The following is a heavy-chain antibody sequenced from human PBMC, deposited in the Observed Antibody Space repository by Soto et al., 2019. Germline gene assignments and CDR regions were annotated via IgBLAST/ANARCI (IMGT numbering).Heavy chain of an antibody. D-gene: IGHD2-21*02. Sequence: ASVKVSFKASGYTFTSYGISWVRQAPGQGLEWMGWISAYNGNTNYAQKFQGRVTMTRDTSTSTAYMELSSLRSDDTAVYYCAGCGGDCRRGYYYGMDVWGQGTTVTVSS. V-gene: IGHV1-18*01. CDR1: GYTFTSYG. CDR3: AGCGGDCRRGYYYGMDV. J-gene: IGHJ6*02. CDR2: ISAYNGNT.